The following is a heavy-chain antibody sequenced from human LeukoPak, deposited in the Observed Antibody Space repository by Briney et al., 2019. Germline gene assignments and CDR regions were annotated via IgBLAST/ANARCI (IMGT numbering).Heavy chain of an antibody. Sequence: GASVRVSCKASGYTFTGYYMHWVRQAPGQGLEWMGWINPNSGGTNYAQKFQGWVTMTRDTSISTAYMELSRLRSDDTAVYYCARGGSLLLWFGELIDYWGQGTLVTVSS. CDR3: ARGGSLLLWFGELIDY. D-gene: IGHD3-10*01. CDR2: INPNSGGT. V-gene: IGHV1-2*04. J-gene: IGHJ4*02. CDR1: GYTFTGYY.